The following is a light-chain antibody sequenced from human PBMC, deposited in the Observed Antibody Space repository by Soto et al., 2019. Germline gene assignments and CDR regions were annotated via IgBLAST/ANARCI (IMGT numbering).Light chain of an antibody. J-gene: IGKJ2*01. CDR2: QAS. CDR3: QQYNGYSGYT. V-gene: IGKV1-5*03. Sequence: DIQMTQSPSTLSASVGDRVTITCRASQSISSWLAWYQQKPGKAPKLLIYQASSLESGVPSRFSGSGPGTEFTLTISSLQPDDFATYYCQQYNGYSGYTFGQGTKLEIK. CDR1: QSISSW.